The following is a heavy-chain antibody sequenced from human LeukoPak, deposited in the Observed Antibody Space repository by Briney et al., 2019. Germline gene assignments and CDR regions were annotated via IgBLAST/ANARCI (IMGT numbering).Heavy chain of an antibody. J-gene: IGHJ4*02. V-gene: IGHV1-18*01. D-gene: IGHD5-12*01. Sequence: GASVKVSCKASGYTFTSYGISWVRQAPGQGLEWMGWISAYNGNTNYAQKLQGRVTMTTDTSMSTAHMELRSLRSDDTAVYYCARDHSGYDYFDYWGQGTLVTVSS. CDR2: ISAYNGNT. CDR1: GYTFTSYG. CDR3: ARDHSGYDYFDY.